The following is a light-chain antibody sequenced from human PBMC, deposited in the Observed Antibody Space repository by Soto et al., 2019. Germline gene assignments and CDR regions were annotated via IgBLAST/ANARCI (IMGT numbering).Light chain of an antibody. Sequence: DIQLTQSPSSLSASVGDTVTITCQASEDIRNYLNWYQQKPGKAPRLLVYDSSDVDIGVPSRFSGSGSGTHFTFTINNLQSQDFGTYYCQQYDSLPLTFGGGTRVDLK. CDR3: QQYDSLPLT. V-gene: IGKV1-33*01. CDR2: DSS. J-gene: IGKJ4*01. CDR1: EDIRNY.